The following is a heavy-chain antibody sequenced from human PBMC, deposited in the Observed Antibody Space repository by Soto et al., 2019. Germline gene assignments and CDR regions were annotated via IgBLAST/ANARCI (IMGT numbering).Heavy chain of an antibody. V-gene: IGHV6-1*01. CDR1: GDSVSSDSAA. CDR3: ALAVEVLDYYYMDV. Sequence: PSQTLSLTCAISGDSVSSDSAAWKCIRQSPSRGLEWLGRTYYRSKWYNDYAVSVKSRITINPDTSKNQFSLQLNSVTPEDTAVYYCALAVEVLDYYYMDVWGKGTTVTVSS. J-gene: IGHJ6*03. D-gene: IGHD6-19*01. CDR2: TYYRSKWYN.